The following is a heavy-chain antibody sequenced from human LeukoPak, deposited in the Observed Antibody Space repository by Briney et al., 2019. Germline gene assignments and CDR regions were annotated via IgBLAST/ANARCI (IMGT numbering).Heavy chain of an antibody. V-gene: IGHV1-69*05. D-gene: IGHD6-6*01. CDR3: ASSARRPVSSYAYYFDY. J-gene: IGHJ4*02. CDR2: IIPILGTA. CDR1: GGTFSSYA. Sequence: SVKVSCKASGGTFSSYAISWVRQAPGQGLEWMGGIIPILGTANYAQKFQGRVTITTDESTSTAYMELSSLRSEDTAVYYCASSARRPVSSYAYYFDYWGQGTLVTVSS.